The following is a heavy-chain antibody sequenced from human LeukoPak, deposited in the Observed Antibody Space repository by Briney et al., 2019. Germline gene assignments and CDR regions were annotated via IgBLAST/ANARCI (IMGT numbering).Heavy chain of an antibody. CDR3: AIGDGYNPWY. CDR2: IYYSGST. Sequence: SETLSLTCTVSGGSISSYYWSWIRQPPGKGLEWIGYIYYSGSTNYNPSLKSRVTISVDTSKNQFSLKLSSVTAADTAVYYCAIGDGYNPWYWGQGTLVTVSS. V-gene: IGHV4-59*01. D-gene: IGHD5-24*01. CDR1: GGSISSYY. J-gene: IGHJ4*02.